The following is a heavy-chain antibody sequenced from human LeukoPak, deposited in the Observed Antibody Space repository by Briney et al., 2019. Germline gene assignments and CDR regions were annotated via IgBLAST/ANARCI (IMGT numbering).Heavy chain of an antibody. CDR2: IYHSGST. CDR1: GGSISSSNW. J-gene: IGHJ4*02. D-gene: IGHD3-22*01. V-gene: IGHV4-4*02. Sequence: SETLSLTCAVSGGSISSSNWWSWVRQPPGKGLEWIGEIYHSGSTNYNPSLKSRVTISVDKSKNQFSLKLSSVTAADTAVYYCARDFGGDDSSGYVNYWGQGTLVTVSS. CDR3: ARDFGGDDSSGYVNY.